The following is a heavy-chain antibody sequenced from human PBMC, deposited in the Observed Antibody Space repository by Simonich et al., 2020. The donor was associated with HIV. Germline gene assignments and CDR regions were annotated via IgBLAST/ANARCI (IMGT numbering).Heavy chain of an antibody. CDR1: GGSFSGYY. D-gene: IGHD1-1*01. CDR2: INHSGST. V-gene: IGHV4-34*01. CDR3: ARETKGGTSPLAFDAFDI. Sequence: QVQLQQWGAGLLKPSETLSLTCAVYGGSFSGYYWSWIRQPPGKGLEWIGEINHSGSTNYNPSLKSRVTISGDTSKNQFSLKLNSVTAADTAVYYCARETKGGTSPLAFDAFDIWGQGTMVTVSS. J-gene: IGHJ3*02.